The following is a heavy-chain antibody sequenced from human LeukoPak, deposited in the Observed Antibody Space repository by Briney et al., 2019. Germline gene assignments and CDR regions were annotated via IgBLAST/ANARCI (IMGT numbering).Heavy chain of an antibody. CDR1: GXSISSNH. CDR3: ARVRGLGVITPYLDY. Sequence: SETLSLTCTVSGXSISSNHGSWIRQPPGKGLEWIGCISYRGSTNYNASLKSRVTMSVDSSKNQFALKLSSVTAADTAVYYCARVRGLGVITPYLDYWGQGTLVIVSS. D-gene: IGHD3-16*02. V-gene: IGHV4-59*08. J-gene: IGHJ4*02. CDR2: ISYRGST.